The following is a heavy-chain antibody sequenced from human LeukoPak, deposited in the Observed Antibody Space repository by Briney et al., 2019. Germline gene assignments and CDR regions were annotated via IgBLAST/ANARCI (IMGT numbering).Heavy chain of an antibody. CDR2: ISSSSNYI. D-gene: IGHD2-2*01. J-gene: IGHJ4*02. Sequence: GGSLRLSCAASGFTFSDYAMNWVRQAPGKGLEWVSFISSSSNYIYYADSVKGRFTISRDNAKNSLYQQMNSLRAEDTAVYFCARDRALYCSSTSCYAFDYWGQGTLVTVSS. CDR1: GFTFSDYA. CDR3: ARDRALYCSSTSCYAFDY. V-gene: IGHV3-21*01.